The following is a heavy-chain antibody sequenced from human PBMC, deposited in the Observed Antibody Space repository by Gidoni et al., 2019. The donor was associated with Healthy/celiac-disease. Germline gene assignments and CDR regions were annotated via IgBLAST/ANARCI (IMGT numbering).Heavy chain of an antibody. CDR2: IIPILGIA. D-gene: IGHD3-9*01. V-gene: IGHV1-69*04. CDR1: GGTLSSYA. Sequence: QVQLVQSGAEVKKPGSSVKVSCKASGGTLSSYAISWVRQAPGQGLEWMGRIIPILGIANYAQKFQGRVTITADKSTSTAYMELSSLRSEDTAVYYCARTVSFQGIFYYYGMDVWGQGTTVTVSS. CDR3: ARTVSFQGIFYYYGMDV. J-gene: IGHJ6*02.